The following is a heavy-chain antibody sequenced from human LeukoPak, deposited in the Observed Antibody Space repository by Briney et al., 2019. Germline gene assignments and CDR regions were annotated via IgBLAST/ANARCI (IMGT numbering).Heavy chain of an antibody. J-gene: IGHJ5*02. Sequence: GGSLRLSCAASGFTFSNYAMSWVRQAPGKGLEWVSAISGSGGSTYYADSVKGRFTISRDNSKNTLYLQMNSLRAEDTAVYYCAKAVGFDYYGSGSYYNFNWFDPWGQGTLVTVSS. CDR2: ISGSGGST. CDR1: GFTFSNYA. D-gene: IGHD3-10*01. V-gene: IGHV3-23*01. CDR3: AKAVGFDYYGSGSYYNFNWFDP.